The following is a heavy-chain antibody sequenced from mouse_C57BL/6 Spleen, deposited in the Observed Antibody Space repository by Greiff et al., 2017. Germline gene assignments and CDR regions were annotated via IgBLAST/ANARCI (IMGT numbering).Heavy chain of an antibody. CDR1: GFTFSDYG. Sequence: EVQGVESGGGLVKPGGSLKLSCAASGFTFSDYGMHWVRQAPEKGLEWVAYLSSGSSTIYYADTVKGRFTISRYNAKNTLFLQMTSLRSEDTAMYYCARQVVLPWYFDVWGTGTTVTVSS. J-gene: IGHJ1*03. CDR3: ARQVVLPWYFDV. D-gene: IGHD1-3*01. V-gene: IGHV5-17*01. CDR2: LSSGSSTI.